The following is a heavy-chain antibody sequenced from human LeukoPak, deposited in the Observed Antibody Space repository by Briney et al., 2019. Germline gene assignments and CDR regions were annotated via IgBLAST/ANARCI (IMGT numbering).Heavy chain of an antibody. CDR3: ARDPQQQLVVPYFDY. D-gene: IGHD6-13*01. J-gene: IGHJ4*02. V-gene: IGHV3-11*01. CDR2: ISSSGSTI. Sequence: GGSLRLSCAASGFTFSDYYMSWIRQAPGKGLGWVSYISSSGSTIYYADSVKGRFTISRDNAKNSLYLQMNSLRAEDTAVYYCARDPQQQLVVPYFDYWGQGTLVTVSS. CDR1: GFTFSDYY.